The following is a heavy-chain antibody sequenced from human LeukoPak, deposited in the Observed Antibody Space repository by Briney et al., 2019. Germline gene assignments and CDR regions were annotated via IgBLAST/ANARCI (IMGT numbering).Heavy chain of an antibody. CDR3: AKSGRYSSYDFAES. CDR1: GFTFNNFG. D-gene: IGHD5-12*01. J-gene: IGHJ5*02. CDR2: LSGSGHKV. Sequence: PGGSLRLSCTASGFTFNNFGMSWVRQAPGEGLEWVSTLSGSGHKVYYADSVKGRFTISRENSENTLYLEMNSLRIEDTGTYYCAKSGRYSSYDFAESWGKGTVVVVSS. V-gene: IGHV3-23*01.